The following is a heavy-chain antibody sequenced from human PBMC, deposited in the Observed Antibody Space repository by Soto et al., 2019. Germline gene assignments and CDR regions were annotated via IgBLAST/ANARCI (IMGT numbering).Heavy chain of an antibody. CDR1: GFTFSSYG. V-gene: IGHV3-33*01. CDR3: ARAPLGITIFGVVICYYYYGMDV. D-gene: IGHD3-3*01. Sequence: QVQLVESGGGVVQPGRSLRLSCAASGFTFSSYGMHWVRQAPGKGLEWVAVIWYDGSNKYYADSVKGRFTISRDNSKNTLYLQMNSLRAEDTAVYYCARAPLGITIFGVVICYYYYGMDVWGQGTTVTVSS. J-gene: IGHJ6*02. CDR2: IWYDGSNK.